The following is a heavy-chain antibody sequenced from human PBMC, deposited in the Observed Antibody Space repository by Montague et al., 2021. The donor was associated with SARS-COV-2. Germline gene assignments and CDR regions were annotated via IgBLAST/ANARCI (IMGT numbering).Heavy chain of an antibody. CDR2: INQSGRT. Sequence: SETLSLTCAVDGGSFSVYYWSWIRQPPEKGLEWIGEINQSGRTNNNPSLKSRLIISVDTSKNQFSLKLSPVTAADTAVYYCARGSVDIVVVVAATPPYFDYWGQGTLVTVSS. CDR3: ARGSVDIVVVVAATPPYFDY. J-gene: IGHJ4*02. D-gene: IGHD2-15*01. V-gene: IGHV4-34*01. CDR1: GGSFSVYY.